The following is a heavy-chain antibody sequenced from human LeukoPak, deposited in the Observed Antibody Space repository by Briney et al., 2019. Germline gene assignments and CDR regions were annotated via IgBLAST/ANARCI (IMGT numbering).Heavy chain of an antibody. CDR2: ISYDGGNR. V-gene: IGHV3-30*04. J-gene: IGHJ4*02. D-gene: IGHD3-22*01. CDR1: GFTFSSYE. CDR3: ARINHYYDSSGYYYRPCFDY. Sequence: PGGSLRLSCAASGFTFSSYEMNWVRQAPGKGLHWVAVISYDGGNRYYEDSVKGRFTISRDNSKNTLYLQMNSLRAEDTAVYYCARINHYYDSSGYYYRPCFDYWGQGTLVTVSS.